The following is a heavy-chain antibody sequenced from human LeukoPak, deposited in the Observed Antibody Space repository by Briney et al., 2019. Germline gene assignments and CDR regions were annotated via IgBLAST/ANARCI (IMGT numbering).Heavy chain of an antibody. J-gene: IGHJ5*02. CDR1: GGSFSGYY. CDR2: INHSGST. Sequence: PSETLSLTCAVYGGSFSGYYWSWIRQPPGKGLEWIGEINHSGSTNYNPSLKSRVTISVDTSKNQFSLKLSSVTAADTAVYYCARGGYGDLRWFDPWGQGTLVTVSS. CDR3: ARGGYGDLRWFDP. D-gene: IGHD4-17*01. V-gene: IGHV4-34*01.